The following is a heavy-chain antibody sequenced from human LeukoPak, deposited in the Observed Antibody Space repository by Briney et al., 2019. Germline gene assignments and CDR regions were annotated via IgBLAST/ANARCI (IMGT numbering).Heavy chain of an antibody. CDR3: ARGSCSGGNCYSGGGYYYFGMAV. V-gene: IGHV3-21*01. CDR2: ISGIGSYI. CDR1: GFTLSDYT. J-gene: IGHJ6*02. D-gene: IGHD2-15*01. Sequence: PGGSLRLSCAAPGFTLSDYTMNWVRQAPGKGLEWVSSISGIGSYIFYADSVQGRFSISRDNAKNSVYLQMNSLRAEDTAVYYCARGSCSGGNCYSGGGYYYFGMAVWGQGTTVTVSS.